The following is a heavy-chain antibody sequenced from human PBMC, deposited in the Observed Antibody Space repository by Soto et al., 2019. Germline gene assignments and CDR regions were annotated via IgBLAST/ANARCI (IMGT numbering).Heavy chain of an antibody. J-gene: IGHJ4*02. Sequence: EVQLVESGGDLVQPAGSLRLSCAASVFTFGTYWLNRVRQVPGKAKVWVSSIDNYGSVPRYADSVKGRFTISRDNAKDARHLVLNRLRAEDASVYYCVREGIWNVDFWGQGTLVSVS. D-gene: IGHD1-1*01. V-gene: IGHV3-74*01. CDR3: VREGIWNVDF. CDR2: IDNYGSVP. CDR1: VFTFGTYW.